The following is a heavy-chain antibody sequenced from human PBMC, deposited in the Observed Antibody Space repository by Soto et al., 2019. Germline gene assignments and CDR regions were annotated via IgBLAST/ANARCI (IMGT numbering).Heavy chain of an antibody. V-gene: IGHV1-18*01. J-gene: IGHJ3*02. Sequence: ASVKVSCKASGYTFTSYGISWVRQAPGQGLEWMGWIGACNGNTNYAQKLQERVTITRDTSTSTAYMELSSLRSEDTAVYYCAAVRIHAMGGAFDIWGQGTMVTVSS. CDR3: AAVRIHAMGGAFDI. D-gene: IGHD2-2*01. CDR2: IGACNGNT. CDR1: GYTFTSYG.